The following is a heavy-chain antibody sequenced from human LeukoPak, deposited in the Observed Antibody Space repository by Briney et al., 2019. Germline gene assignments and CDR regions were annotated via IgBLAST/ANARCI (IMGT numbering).Heavy chain of an antibody. CDR1: GYSFTSYA. Sequence: ASVKASCKASGYSFTSYAINWARQAPGQGLEWLGWISAYNGNTNYAQKFQDRVTLTTDASTSTAYLELRSLTSDDTAVYYCARDPLSSTWSNYYHAMDVWGPGTTVTVSS. D-gene: IGHD6-19*01. CDR3: ARDPLSSTWSNYYHAMDV. J-gene: IGHJ6*02. CDR2: ISAYNGNT. V-gene: IGHV1-18*01.